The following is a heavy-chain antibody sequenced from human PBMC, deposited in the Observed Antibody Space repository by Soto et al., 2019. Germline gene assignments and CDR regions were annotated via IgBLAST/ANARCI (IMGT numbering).Heavy chain of an antibody. CDR2: IYPGDSNT. CDR3: ARGDSSDYSTATPADY. D-gene: IGHD3-22*01. J-gene: IGHJ4*02. CDR1: GYNFPTYW. V-gene: IGHV5-51*01. Sequence: GESLKISCKGSGYNFPTYWIGWVRQMPGKGLEWMGIIYPGDSNTRYSPSFEGQVTISADRSISTAYLQWNSLKASDTAMYFCARGDSSDYSTATPADYWGQGTLVTVSS.